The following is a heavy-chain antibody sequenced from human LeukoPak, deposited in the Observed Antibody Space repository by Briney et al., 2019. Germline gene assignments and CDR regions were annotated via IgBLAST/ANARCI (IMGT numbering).Heavy chain of an antibody. J-gene: IGHJ5*02. CDR1: GYTLTELS. CDR2: FDPEDGEK. D-gene: IGHD3-10*01. CDR3: ATYYYGSGRLVNWFDP. Sequence: ASGKVSCKVSGYTLTELSMHWVRQPPGKGLEWVGGFDPEDGEKIYAQKFQGRVTMTEDTYTDTAYMELSSLRSEDTAVYYCATYYYGSGRLVNWFDPWGQGTLVTVSS. V-gene: IGHV1-24*01.